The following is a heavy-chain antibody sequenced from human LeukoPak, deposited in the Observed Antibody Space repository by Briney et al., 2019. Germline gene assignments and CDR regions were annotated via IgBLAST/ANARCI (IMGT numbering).Heavy chain of an antibody. CDR3: TTKYYYDSSGYNNFDY. Sequence: GGSLRLSCSAYGFTFSNAWMRWVRQAPGRGLEWVGRIKRETDGGTTDYAAPVKGRFTISRDDSKSTLYLQMNSLKTDDTAVYYCTTKYYYDSSGYNNFDYWGQGTLVTVSS. D-gene: IGHD3-22*01. CDR1: GFTFSNAW. CDR2: IKRETDGGTT. V-gene: IGHV3-15*01. J-gene: IGHJ4*02.